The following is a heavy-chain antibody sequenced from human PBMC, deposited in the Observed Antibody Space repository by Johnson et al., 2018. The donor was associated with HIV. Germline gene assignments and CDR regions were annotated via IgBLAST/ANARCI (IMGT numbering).Heavy chain of an antibody. J-gene: IGHJ3*02. D-gene: IGHD3-22*01. CDR3: ARDGDSSGPLHDAFDI. CDR1: GFTFSSNY. V-gene: IGHV3-66*01. CDR2: IYSGGGA. Sequence: VQLVESGGGLVQPGGSLRLSCAASGFTFSSNYMSWVRQAPGKGLEWVSVIYSGGGAYYTDSVKGRFTISRDNYKNTLYLQMNSRRVEDTAVYYCARDGDSSGPLHDAFDIWGQGTMVTVSS.